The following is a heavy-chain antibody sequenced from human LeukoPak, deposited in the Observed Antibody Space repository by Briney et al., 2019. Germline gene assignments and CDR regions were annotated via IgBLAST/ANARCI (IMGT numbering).Heavy chain of an antibody. D-gene: IGHD3-10*02. CDR1: GFTFNNYA. J-gene: IGHJ6*04. V-gene: IGHV3-23*01. CDR2: ISGSGRTT. Sequence: GGSLRLSCAASGFTFNNYAMNWVRQAPGKGLEWVSVISGSGRTTYSADSVKGRFTISRDKSNNTVYLQMNSLRAEDTAVYYCAELGITMIGGVWGKGTTVTISS. CDR3: AELGITMIGGV.